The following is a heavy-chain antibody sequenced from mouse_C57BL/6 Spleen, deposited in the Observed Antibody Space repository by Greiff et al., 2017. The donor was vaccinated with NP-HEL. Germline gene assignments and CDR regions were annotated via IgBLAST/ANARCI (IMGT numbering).Heavy chain of an antibody. J-gene: IGHJ3*01. V-gene: IGHV1-62-2*01. D-gene: IGHD1-1*01. CDR2: FYPGSGSI. Sequence: QVQLQQSGAELVKPGASVKLSCKASGYTFTEYTIHWVKQRSGQGLEWIGWFYPGSGSIKYNEKFKDKATLTADKSSSTVYMELSRLTSEDSAVXFCARHEDGDYGSSQAWFAYWGQGTLVTVSA. CDR1: GYTFTEYT. CDR3: ARHEDGDYGSSQAWFAY.